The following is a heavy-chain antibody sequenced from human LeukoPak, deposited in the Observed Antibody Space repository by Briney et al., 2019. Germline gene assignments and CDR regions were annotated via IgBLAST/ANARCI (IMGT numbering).Heavy chain of an antibody. CDR3: ARAYSTVYYYGMDV. Sequence: KPSETLSLTCTVSDGSISSYYWSWIRQTPGKGLEWIGYIYYSGSTDYNPSLKSRVTISVDTSKNQFSLKLSSVTAADTAIYYCARAYSTVYYYGMDVWGQGTTVTVSS. J-gene: IGHJ6*02. V-gene: IGHV4-59*01. CDR1: DGSISSYY. CDR2: IYYSGST. D-gene: IGHD3-16*01.